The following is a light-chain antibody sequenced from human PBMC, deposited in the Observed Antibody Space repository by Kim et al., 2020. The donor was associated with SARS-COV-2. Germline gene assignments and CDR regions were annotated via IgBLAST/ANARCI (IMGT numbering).Light chain of an antibody. CDR2: QDS. Sequence: SYELTQPPSVSVSPGQTASITCSGDKLGDKYACWYQQKPGQSPVLVIYQDSKRPSGIPERFSGSNSGNTATLTISGTQAMDEADYYCQAWDSGTWVFGGGTQLTV. J-gene: IGLJ3*02. V-gene: IGLV3-1*01. CDR3: QAWDSGTWV. CDR1: KLGDKY.